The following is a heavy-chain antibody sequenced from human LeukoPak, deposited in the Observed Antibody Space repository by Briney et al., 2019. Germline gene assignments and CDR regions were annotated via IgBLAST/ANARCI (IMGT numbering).Heavy chain of an antibody. D-gene: IGHD3-10*01. Sequence: GGSLRLSCAASGFTFSSYGMHWVRQAPGKGLEWVAVIWYDGSNKYYADSVKGRFTISRDNSKNTLYLQMNSLRAEDTAVYYCARDRTLGGGFLWFYDYWGQGTLDTVSS. J-gene: IGHJ4*02. CDR3: ARDRTLGGGFLWFYDY. V-gene: IGHV3-33*01. CDR1: GFTFSSYG. CDR2: IWYDGSNK.